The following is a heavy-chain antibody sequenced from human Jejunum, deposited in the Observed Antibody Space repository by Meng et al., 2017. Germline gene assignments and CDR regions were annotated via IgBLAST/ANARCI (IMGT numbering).Heavy chain of an antibody. D-gene: IGHD3-9*01. CDR1: GGSISSGDYY. CDR2: IYYSGNT. V-gene: IGHV4-30-4*01. Sequence: QVELQESGPGLVQPSETLSRTCNVSGGSISSGDYYWSWIRQPPGKGLEWIGYIYYSGNTYYNPSLKSRVTISVDTPKNQFSLKLSSVTAADTAVYYCASYDLFTGFGFDYWGQGTLVTVSS. CDR3: ASYDLFTGFGFDY. J-gene: IGHJ4*02.